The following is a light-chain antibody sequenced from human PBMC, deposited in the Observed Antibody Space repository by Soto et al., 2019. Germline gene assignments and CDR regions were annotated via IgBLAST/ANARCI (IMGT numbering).Light chain of an antibody. CDR1: QSISPW. Sequence: DSQMTQFPSTLSASVGDRVTNTCRASQSISPWLAWYQQKPGKAPKILISKASTLQSGVPPRFSGSGSGTEFTLTISSLQPDDFATYYCQQYERYPMTFGGGTKVEIK. CDR3: QQYERYPMT. V-gene: IGKV1-5*03. J-gene: IGKJ4*01. CDR2: KAS.